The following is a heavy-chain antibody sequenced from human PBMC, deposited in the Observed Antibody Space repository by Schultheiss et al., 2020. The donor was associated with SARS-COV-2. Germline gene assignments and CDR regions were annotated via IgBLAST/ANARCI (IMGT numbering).Heavy chain of an antibody. CDR3: ARGVGIWFGELSAPWFDY. CDR1: GGSISSSSYY. V-gene: IGHV4-39*07. Sequence: SETLSLTCTVSGGSISSSSYYWGWIRQPPGKGLEWVGSICHSGSTNYNPSLKSRVTISVDTSKNQFSLKLSSVTAADTAVYYCARGVGIWFGELSAPWFDYWGQGTLVTVSS. D-gene: IGHD3-10*01. CDR2: ICHSGST. J-gene: IGHJ4*02.